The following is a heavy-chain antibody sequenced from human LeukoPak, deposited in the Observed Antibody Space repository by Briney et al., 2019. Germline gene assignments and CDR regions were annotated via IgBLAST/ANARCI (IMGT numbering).Heavy chain of an antibody. J-gene: IGHJ4*02. D-gene: IGHD3-22*01. CDR1: SGSISGYAYF. CDR2: NYYSGST. CDR3: AKTHFYNSSGYYFPFDS. V-gene: IGHV4-39*07. Sequence: PSETLSLTCTVSSGSISGYAYFWGWIRQPPGKALEWIGTNYYSGSTYYNPSLESRVTISVDTSKNQFSLRLSSVTAADTAVYYCAKTHFYNSSGYYFPFDSWSQGTLVTVSS.